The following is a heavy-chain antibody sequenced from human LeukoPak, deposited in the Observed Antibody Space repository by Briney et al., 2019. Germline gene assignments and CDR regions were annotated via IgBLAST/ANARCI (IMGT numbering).Heavy chain of an antibody. Sequence: PGGSLRLSCAASGFTFSSYEMNWVRQAPGKGLEWVSYISSSGSTIYYADSVKGRFTISRDNAKNSLYLQMHSLRAEDTAVYYCARESITRVRGVTPYYYDNGMGGCGKGTTLAVRS. CDR3: ARESITRVRGVTPYYYDNGMGG. D-gene: IGHD3-10*01. CDR1: GFTFSSYE. V-gene: IGHV3-48*03. CDR2: ISSSGSTI. J-gene: IGHJ6*01.